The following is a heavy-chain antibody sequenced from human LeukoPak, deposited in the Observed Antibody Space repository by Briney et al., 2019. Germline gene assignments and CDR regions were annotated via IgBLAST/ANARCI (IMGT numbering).Heavy chain of an antibody. CDR2: ISGSGGST. CDR3: ATFGGYDFWSGDAFDI. D-gene: IGHD3-3*01. Sequence: GGTLRLSCAASGLTFSNYAMKWVRQAPGKGLEGVSTISGSGGSTYYADYVKVRFTISRDNSKDTLYLKINSLRAEDTSLYYCATFGGYDFWSGDAFDIWGQGTMVTVSS. J-gene: IGHJ3*02. CDR1: GLTFSNYA. V-gene: IGHV3-23*01.